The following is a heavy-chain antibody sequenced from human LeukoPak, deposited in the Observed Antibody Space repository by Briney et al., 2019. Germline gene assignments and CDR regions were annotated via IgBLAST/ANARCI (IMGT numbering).Heavy chain of an antibody. J-gene: IGHJ3*02. CDR2: IYPGDSDT. D-gene: IGHD3-9*01. V-gene: IGHV5-51*01. CDR1: GYSFTSYW. Sequence: GESLKISCKGSGYSFTSYWIGWVGQMPGKGLEWMGIIYPGDSDTRYSPSFQGQVTISAAKSISTAYLQWSSLKASDTAMYYCARRGDVLRYFDWLNAFDIWGQGTMVTVSS. CDR3: ARRGDVLRYFDWLNAFDI.